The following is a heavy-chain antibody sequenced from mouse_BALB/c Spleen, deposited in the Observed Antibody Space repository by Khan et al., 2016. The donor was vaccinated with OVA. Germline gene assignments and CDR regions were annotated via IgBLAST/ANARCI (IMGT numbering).Heavy chain of an antibody. CDR2: ITYSGST. D-gene: IGHD2-1*01. V-gene: IGHV3-2*02. CDR1: GFSIPSDYA. Sequence: EVQLQESGPGLVKPSQSLSLTCTVTGFSIPSDYAWHWIRQFPGNKLEWMGYITYSGSTASNPSLKSRISITRDTSKNQFFLQLNSVTPEDTATYYCARDNYFVYWGQGTLVTVSA. CDR3: ARDNYFVY. J-gene: IGHJ3*01.